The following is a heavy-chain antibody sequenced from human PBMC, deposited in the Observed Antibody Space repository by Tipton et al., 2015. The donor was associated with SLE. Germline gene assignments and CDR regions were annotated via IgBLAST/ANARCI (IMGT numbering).Heavy chain of an antibody. V-gene: IGHV4-61*02. Sequence: TLSLTCTVSGGSISSGSSYWSWIRQPAGKGLEWIGRIYASGSTYYNPSLKSRVTISVDTSKNQFSLKLSSVTAVDTAVYYCARPTGDNFDYWGQGILVTVSS. CDR2: IYASGST. CDR3: ARPTGDNFDY. J-gene: IGHJ4*02. D-gene: IGHD7-27*01. CDR1: GGSISSGSSY.